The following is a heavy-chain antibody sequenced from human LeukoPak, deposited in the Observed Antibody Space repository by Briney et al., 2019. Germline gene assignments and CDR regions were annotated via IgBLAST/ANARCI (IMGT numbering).Heavy chain of an antibody. J-gene: IGHJ4*02. Sequence: SETLSLTCTVSGGSISSYYWSCIRQPPGEGLEWIGYIYYSGSTNYIPSLKSRVTISVDTSKNQFSLKLSSVTAADTAVYYCARHRGGSYYENIYFDYWGQGNLVTVSS. V-gene: IGHV4-59*08. CDR2: IYYSGST. CDR1: GGSISSYY. D-gene: IGHD1-26*01. CDR3: ARHRGGSYYENIYFDY.